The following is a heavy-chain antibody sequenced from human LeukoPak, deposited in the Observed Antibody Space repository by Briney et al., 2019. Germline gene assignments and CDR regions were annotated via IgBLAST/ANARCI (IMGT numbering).Heavy chain of an antibody. CDR3: ARGRSSITIFGVVMPTYYYYMDV. CDR2: INHSGST. V-gene: IGHV4-34*01. J-gene: IGHJ6*03. CDR1: GGSISSYY. Sequence: PSETLSLTCTVSGGSISSYYWSWIRQPPGKGLEWIGEINHSGSTNYNPSLKSRVTISVDTSKNQFSLKLSSVTAADTAVYYCARGRSSITIFGVVMPTYYYYMDVWGKGTTVTVSS. D-gene: IGHD3-3*01.